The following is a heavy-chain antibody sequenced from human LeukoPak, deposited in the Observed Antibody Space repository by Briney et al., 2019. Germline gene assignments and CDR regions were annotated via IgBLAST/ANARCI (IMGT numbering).Heavy chain of an antibody. V-gene: IGHV3-30-3*01. J-gene: IGHJ6*02. CDR1: GFTFSSYA. Sequence: PGGSLRLSCAASGFTFSSYAMHWVRQAPGKGLEWVAVISYDGSNKYYADSVKGRFTISRDNSKNTLYLQMNSLRAEDTAVYYCAREAVSLANGMDVWGQGTTVTVSS. D-gene: IGHD3-3*02. CDR3: AREAVSLANGMDV. CDR2: ISYDGSNK.